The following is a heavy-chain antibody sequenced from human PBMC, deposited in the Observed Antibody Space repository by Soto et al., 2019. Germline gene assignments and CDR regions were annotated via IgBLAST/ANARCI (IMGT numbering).Heavy chain of an antibody. D-gene: IGHD6-19*01. CDR1: GFTFSSYA. CDR2: ISGSGGST. V-gene: IGHV3-23*01. J-gene: IGHJ6*02. Sequence: EVQLLESGGGLVQPGGSLRLSCAASGFTFSSYAMSWVRQAPGKGLEWVSAISGSGGSTYYADSVKGRFTISRDNSKCTLYLQMNSLRAEGTAVYYCAKASIWRWLDYYYGMDVWGQGTTVTVSS. CDR3: AKASIWRWLDYYYGMDV.